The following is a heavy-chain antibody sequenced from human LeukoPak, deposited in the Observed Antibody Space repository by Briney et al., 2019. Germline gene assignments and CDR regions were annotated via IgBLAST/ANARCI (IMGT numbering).Heavy chain of an antibody. CDR1: GGTFSSYA. V-gene: IGHV1-69*06. CDR2: IIPIFGTA. Sequence: ASVKVSCKASGGTFSSYAISWVRQAPGQGLEWMGGIIPIFGTANYAQKFQGRVTITADKSTSTAYMELSSLRSDDTAVYYCATSGRATMVRGVIPPFDPWGQGTLVTVSS. D-gene: IGHD3-10*01. J-gene: IGHJ5*02. CDR3: ATSGRATMVRGVIPPFDP.